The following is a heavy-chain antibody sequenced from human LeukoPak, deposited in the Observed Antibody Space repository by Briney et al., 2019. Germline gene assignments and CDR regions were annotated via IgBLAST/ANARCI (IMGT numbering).Heavy chain of an antibody. CDR3: ARDESVVPAAESEGFDY. D-gene: IGHD2-2*01. Sequence: GASVKVSCKASGYTFTGYYMHWVRQAPGQGLEWMGWINSNSGGTNYAQKFQGRVTMTRDTSISTAYMELSRLRSDDTAVYYCARDESVVPAAESEGFDYWGQGTLVTVSS. CDR2: INSNSGGT. CDR1: GYTFTGYY. J-gene: IGHJ4*02. V-gene: IGHV1-2*02.